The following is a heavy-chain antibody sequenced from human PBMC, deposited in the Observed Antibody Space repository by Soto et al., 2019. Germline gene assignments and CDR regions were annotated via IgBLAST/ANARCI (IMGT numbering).Heavy chain of an antibody. D-gene: IGHD3-16*01. CDR2: TSYDGSNK. CDR3: ARWGTTGGLDV. J-gene: IGHJ4*02. CDR1: GFTFRSYV. Sequence: QVQLVESGGGVVQPGASLRLSCVGSGFTFRSYVIHWVRQAPGKGLEWVALTSYDGSNKYYDDSVKGRFTISRDNSRNTVDLHMDRLRLDDTALYYCARWGTTGGLDVWGQGTLVSVSS. V-gene: IGHV3-30*19.